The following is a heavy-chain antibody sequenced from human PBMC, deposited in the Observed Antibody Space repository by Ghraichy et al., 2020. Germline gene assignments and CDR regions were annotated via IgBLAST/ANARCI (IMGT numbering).Heavy chain of an antibody. V-gene: IGHV3-30*02. D-gene: IGHD6-13*01. J-gene: IGHJ4*02. CDR3: ASRGMAVVGTDFDY. CDR2: IRYDGSNK. Sequence: GGSLRLSCAASGFTFSSYGMHWVRQTPGKGLEWVAFIRYDGSNKYYADSVKGRFTISRDNSKNTLYLQMNSLRAEDTAVYYCASRGMAVVGTDFDYWGQGTLVTVSS. CDR1: GFTFSSYG.